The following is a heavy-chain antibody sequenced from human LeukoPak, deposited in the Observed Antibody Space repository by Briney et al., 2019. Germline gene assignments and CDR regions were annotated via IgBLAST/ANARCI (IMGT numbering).Heavy chain of an antibody. Sequence: GGSLRLSCAASGFTFSSYAMHWVRQAPGKGLEWAAVISYDGSNKYYADSVKGRFTISRDNSKNTLYLQMNSLRAEDTAVYYCARAGGSDAFDIWGQGTMVTVSS. V-gene: IGHV3-30*04. D-gene: IGHD3-16*01. J-gene: IGHJ3*02. CDR2: ISYDGSNK. CDR1: GFTFSSYA. CDR3: ARAGGSDAFDI.